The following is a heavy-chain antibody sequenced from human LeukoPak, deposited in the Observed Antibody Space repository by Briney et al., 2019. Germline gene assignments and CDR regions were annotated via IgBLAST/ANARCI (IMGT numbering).Heavy chain of an antibody. CDR2: IGSDSGGI. Sequence: GGSLRLTCAASGFTFSNFAMIWVRQAPGKGLEWVSVIGSDSGGIQYADSVKGRFTISRDNSKNTLHLQMNSLRADDTALYYCAKYRTTSAPPRNFDYWGQGTLVTVSS. CDR3: AKYRTTSAPPRNFDY. J-gene: IGHJ4*02. D-gene: IGHD1-14*01. V-gene: IGHV3-23*01. CDR1: GFTFSNFA.